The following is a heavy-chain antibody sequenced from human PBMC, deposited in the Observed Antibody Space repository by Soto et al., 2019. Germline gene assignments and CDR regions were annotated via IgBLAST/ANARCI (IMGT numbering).Heavy chain of an antibody. Sequence: QVQLVQSGAEETKPGTSVMVSCRTSGYTFTSYAMHWVRQAPGQRLEWMGWINAGNGNTEYSQKFQGRVSITRDTSASTAYMELSSLRSEDPAVYYCARGGGVCLGTSCYNRGFDPWGQGTLVTVSS. D-gene: IGHD2-2*02. V-gene: IGHV1-3*05. CDR3: ARGGGVCLGTSCYNRGFDP. CDR2: INAGNGNT. J-gene: IGHJ5*02. CDR1: GYTFTSYA.